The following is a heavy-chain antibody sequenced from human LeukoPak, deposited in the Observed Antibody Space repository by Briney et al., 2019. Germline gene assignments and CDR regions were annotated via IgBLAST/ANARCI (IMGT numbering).Heavy chain of an antibody. CDR3: ARDVNYAFDY. V-gene: IGHV1-18*01. J-gene: IGHJ4*02. D-gene: IGHD3-16*01. CDR1: GYSFMRNG. Sequence: ASVKVSCTSSGYSFMRNGISWVRQAPGQGLEWMAWISANSGNTNYAQNFQGRVTLTTDTSTSTAYMELRSLRSDDTAVYYCARDVNYAFDYWGQGTLATVSS. CDR2: ISANSGNT.